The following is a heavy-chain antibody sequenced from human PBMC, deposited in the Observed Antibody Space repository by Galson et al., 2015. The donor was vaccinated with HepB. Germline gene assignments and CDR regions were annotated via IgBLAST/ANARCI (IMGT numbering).Heavy chain of an antibody. Sequence: PALVKPTQTLTLTCTFSGFSLSTSGMCVSWIRQPPGKALEWLALIDWDDDKYYSTSLKTRLTISKDTSKNQVVLTMTNMDPVDTATYYCARVRAYCSSTSCFNEDYYYYYGMDVWGQGTTVTVSS. CDR2: IDWDDDK. V-gene: IGHV2-70*01. D-gene: IGHD2-2*01. CDR3: ARVRAYCSSTSCFNEDYYYYYGMDV. J-gene: IGHJ6*02. CDR1: GFSLSTSGMC.